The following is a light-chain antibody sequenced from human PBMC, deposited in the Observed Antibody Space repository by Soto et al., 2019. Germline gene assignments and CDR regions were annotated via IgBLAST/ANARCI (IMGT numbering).Light chain of an antibody. J-gene: IGKJ1*01. Sequence: VMTQTPLSSPVTLGDTVSISCRSSQSLVHSDGNTYMSWLHQRPGQPPRLLIYRISNRFSGVPDRFSGSGAGTDFTLRISRVEPEDVGVYYCMQATHFRTFGQGTKVEIK. CDR2: RIS. V-gene: IGKV2-24*01. CDR1: QSLVHSDGNTY. CDR3: MQATHFRT.